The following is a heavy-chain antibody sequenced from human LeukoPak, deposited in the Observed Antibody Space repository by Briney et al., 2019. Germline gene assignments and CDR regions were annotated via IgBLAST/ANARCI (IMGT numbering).Heavy chain of an antibody. V-gene: IGHV3-33*01. CDR2: IWYDGSNK. CDR1: GFTFSSYG. CDR3: ARATWRPGGEYSILDY. Sequence: GGSLGLSCAASGFTFSSYGMHWVRQAPGKGLEGVAVIWYDGSNKYYADSVKGRFTISRDNSKNTLYLQMNSLRAEDTAVYYCARATWRPGGEYSILDYWGQGTLVTVSS. D-gene: IGHD4-17*01. J-gene: IGHJ4*02.